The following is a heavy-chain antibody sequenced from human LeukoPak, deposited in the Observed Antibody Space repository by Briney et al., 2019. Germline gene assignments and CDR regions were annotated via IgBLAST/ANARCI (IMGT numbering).Heavy chain of an antibody. Sequence: PSETLSLTCTVSGGSISRSSYYWGWIRQPPGKGLEWIATIYYSGSTYYNPSLKSRVTISADTSKNQFSLKLSSVTAADRAVYYCARLTSGHFDYWGQGTLVTVSS. V-gene: IGHV4-39*01. J-gene: IGHJ4*02. CDR3: ARLTSGHFDY. CDR1: GGSISRSSYY. CDR2: IYYSGST. D-gene: IGHD3-10*01.